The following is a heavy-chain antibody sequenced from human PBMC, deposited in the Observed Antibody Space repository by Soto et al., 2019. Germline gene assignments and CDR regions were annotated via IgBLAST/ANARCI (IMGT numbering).Heavy chain of an antibody. V-gene: IGHV1-18*01. CDR1: GYTFTSYG. D-gene: IGHD2-15*01. J-gene: IGHJ3*02. CDR3: AKDPYCSGPSCYSKAFDI. CDR2: ISAYNGNT. Sequence: ASVKVSCKASGYTFTSYGISWVRQAPGQGLEWMGWISAYNGNTNYAQKLQGRVTMTTDTSTSTAYMELRSLRSDDTAVYYCAKDPYCSGPSCYSKAFDIWGQGTVVTVSS.